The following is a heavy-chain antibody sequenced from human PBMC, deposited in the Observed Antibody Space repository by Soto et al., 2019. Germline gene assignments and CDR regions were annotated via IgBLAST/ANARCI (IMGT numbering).Heavy chain of an antibody. Sequence: GGSLRLSCAASGFAFSSYAMHWVRQAPGKGLEWVAVISYDGSNKYYADSVKGRFTISRDNSKNTLYLQMNSLRAEDTAVYYCARDRGSVVVTAILDYWGQGTLATVSS. V-gene: IGHV3-30-3*01. CDR1: GFAFSSYA. CDR3: ARDRGSVVVTAILDY. J-gene: IGHJ4*02. CDR2: ISYDGSNK. D-gene: IGHD2-21*02.